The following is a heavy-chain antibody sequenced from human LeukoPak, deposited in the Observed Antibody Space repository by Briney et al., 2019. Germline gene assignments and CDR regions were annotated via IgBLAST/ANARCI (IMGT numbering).Heavy chain of an antibody. D-gene: IGHD6-13*01. V-gene: IGHV3-30*18. CDR1: GFTFSSYG. CDR2: ISYDGSNK. Sequence: PGGSLRLSCAASGFTFSSYGMHWVRQAPGKGLEWGAVISYDGSNKYYADSVKGRFTISRDNSKNTLYLQMNSLRAEDTAVYYCAKDAGIDLEYFQHWGQGTLVTVSS. CDR3: AKDAGIDLEYFQH. J-gene: IGHJ1*01.